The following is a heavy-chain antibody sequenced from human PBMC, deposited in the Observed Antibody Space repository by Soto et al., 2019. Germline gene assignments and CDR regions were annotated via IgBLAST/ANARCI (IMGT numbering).Heavy chain of an antibody. V-gene: IGHV3-23*01. CDR2: ASSSGGST. CDR1: GFTFSSYA. J-gene: IGHJ3*01. D-gene: IGHD3-10*01. Sequence: EVQLLESGGGLVQPGGSLRISCAASGFTFSSYAMSWVRQAPGKGLEWVSSASSSGGSTYNADSVNGRFTISRDNSKNTLSLQMNSLRAEDTALYYCAKDFYASGHDAFDVWGQGTMVAVSS. CDR3: AKDFYASGHDAFDV.